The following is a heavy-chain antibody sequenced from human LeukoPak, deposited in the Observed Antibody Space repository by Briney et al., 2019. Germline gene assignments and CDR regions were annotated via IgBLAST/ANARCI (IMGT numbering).Heavy chain of an antibody. CDR3: ARGGVYGNWFDP. CDR2: INPNSGVT. J-gene: IGHJ5*02. Sequence: GASVKVSCKASGYTFTSYYMHWMRQAPGQGLEWMGWINPNSGVTNYAQKFQGRVTMTRDTSITTAYMELSRLGSDDTAVYYCARGGVYGNWFDPWGQGTLVTVSS. V-gene: IGHV1-2*02. CDR1: GYTFTSYY. D-gene: IGHD2-8*01.